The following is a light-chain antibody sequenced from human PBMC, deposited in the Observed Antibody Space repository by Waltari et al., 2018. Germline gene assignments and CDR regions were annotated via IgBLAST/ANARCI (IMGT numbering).Light chain of an antibody. Sequence: DIQMTQSPSTLSASVGDRVTITCRASQNISGWLAWYQQTPGKAPKVLIYEASSLESGVPSRFSGSGSGTEFTLTISSLQPDDFATYYCQQYNSYPLTFGGGTKVEIK. CDR2: EAS. CDR3: QQYNSYPLT. V-gene: IGKV1-5*03. J-gene: IGKJ4*01. CDR1: QNISGW.